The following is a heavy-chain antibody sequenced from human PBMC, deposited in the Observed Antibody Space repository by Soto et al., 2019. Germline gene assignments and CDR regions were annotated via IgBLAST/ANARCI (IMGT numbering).Heavy chain of an antibody. D-gene: IGHD6-13*01. CDR3: ARAGSSSWYLDY. CDR1: GFTFSSYA. J-gene: IGHJ4*02. V-gene: IGHV3-30-3*01. CDR2: ISYDGSNK. Sequence: PGGSLRLSCAASGFTFSSYAMHWVRQAPGKGLEWVAVISYDGSNKYYADSVKGRFTISRDNSKNTLYLQMNSLRAEGTAVYYCARAGSSSWYLDYWGQGTLVTVSS.